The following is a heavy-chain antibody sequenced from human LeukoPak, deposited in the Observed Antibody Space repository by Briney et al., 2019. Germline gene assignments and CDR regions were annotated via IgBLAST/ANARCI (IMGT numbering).Heavy chain of an antibody. V-gene: IGHV4-61*01. Sequence: PSETLSLTCTVSGGSVSSGSYYWSWIRQPPGKGLGWIGYISYTGSTNYNPSLKSRVTISVDTSKNQFSLKLSSVTAADTAVYYCARENRWELRFDPWGQGTLVTVSS. CDR3: ARENRWELRFDP. D-gene: IGHD1-26*01. CDR1: GGSVSSGSYY. J-gene: IGHJ5*02. CDR2: ISYTGST.